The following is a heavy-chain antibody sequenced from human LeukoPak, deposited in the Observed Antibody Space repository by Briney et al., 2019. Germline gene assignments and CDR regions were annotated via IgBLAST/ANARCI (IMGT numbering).Heavy chain of an antibody. V-gene: IGHV3-23*01. J-gene: IGHJ6*02. CDR3: AKSGGLSGSGRLAMDV. Sequence: GGSLRLSCAASGFTFSTYAMGWVRLAPGKGLEWVSGISGSGGSTYYADSVKGRFTSSRDNSNNTLYVQMNSLRVEDTAVYYCAKSGGLSGSGRLAMDVWGQGTTVTVSS. CDR2: ISGSGGST. D-gene: IGHD3-10*01. CDR1: GFTFSTYA.